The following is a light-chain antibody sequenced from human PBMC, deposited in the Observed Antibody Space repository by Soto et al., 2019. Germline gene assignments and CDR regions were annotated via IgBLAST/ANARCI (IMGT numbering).Light chain of an antibody. Sequence: DIQMTQSPSTLSASVGDRVTISCRASQRISSWLAWHQQKPGKAPKLLIYKASTLESGVPSRFGGSGSGTEFTLTITSLQPDDFATYYCQHYDGYPFTFGGGTKVEIK. J-gene: IGKJ4*01. CDR2: KAS. V-gene: IGKV1-5*03. CDR1: QRISSW. CDR3: QHYDGYPFT.